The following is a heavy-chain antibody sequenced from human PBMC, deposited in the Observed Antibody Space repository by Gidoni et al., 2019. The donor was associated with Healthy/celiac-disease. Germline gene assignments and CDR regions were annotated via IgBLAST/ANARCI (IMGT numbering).Heavy chain of an antibody. D-gene: IGHD2-15*01. CDR3: ARDRSSLLYGGSTYYYYGMDV. CDR1: GFPFSSYG. Sequence: QVQLVESGGGVVQPGRSLRLSCAASGFPFSSYGMHWVRQAPGKGLEWVAVIWYDGSNKYYADSVKCRFTISRDNSKNTLYLQMNSLRAEDTAVYYCARDRSSLLYGGSTYYYYGMDVWGQGTTVTVSS. CDR2: IWYDGSNK. V-gene: IGHV3-33*01. J-gene: IGHJ6*02.